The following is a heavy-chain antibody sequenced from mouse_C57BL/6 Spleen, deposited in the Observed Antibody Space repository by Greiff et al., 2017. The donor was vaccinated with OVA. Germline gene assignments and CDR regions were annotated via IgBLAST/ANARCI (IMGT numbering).Heavy chain of an antibody. J-gene: IGHJ2*01. CDR1: GYAFSSSW. CDR3: ARVVYDGYYVDY. Sequence: VKVVESGPELVKPGASVKISCKASGYAFSSSWMNWVKQRPGKGLEWIGRIYPGDGDTNYNGKFKGKATLTADKSSSTAYMQLSSLTSEDSAVYFCARVVYDGYYVDYWGQGTTLTVSS. V-gene: IGHV1-82*01. CDR2: IYPGDGDT. D-gene: IGHD2-3*01.